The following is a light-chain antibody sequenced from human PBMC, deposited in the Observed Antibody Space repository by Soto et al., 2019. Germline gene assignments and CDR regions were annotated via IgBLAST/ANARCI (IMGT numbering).Light chain of an antibody. CDR2: DNN. Sequence: QSVLTQPPSVSAAQGQKVTISCSGSSSNIGNNYVSWYQHLPGTAPKFLIDDNNQRPSGIPDRFSGSKSGTSATLGITGLQTGDEADYYCGTWDSSLSVYVFGTGTKLTVL. V-gene: IGLV1-51*01. CDR1: SSNIGNNY. CDR3: GTWDSSLSVYV. J-gene: IGLJ1*01.